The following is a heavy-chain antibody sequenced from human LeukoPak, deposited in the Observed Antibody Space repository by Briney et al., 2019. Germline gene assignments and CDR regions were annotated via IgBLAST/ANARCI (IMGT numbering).Heavy chain of an antibody. V-gene: IGHV4-59*05. D-gene: IGHD6-19*01. J-gene: IGHJ4*02. CDR2: IYYSGST. CDR3: ARYSSGWLPRS. Sequence: SETLSLTCTVSGGSISSYYWSWIRQPPGKGLEWIGSIYYSGSTYYNPSLKSRVTISVDTSKNQFSLKLSSVTAADTAVYYCARYSSGWLPRSWGQGTLVTVSS. CDR1: GGSISSYY.